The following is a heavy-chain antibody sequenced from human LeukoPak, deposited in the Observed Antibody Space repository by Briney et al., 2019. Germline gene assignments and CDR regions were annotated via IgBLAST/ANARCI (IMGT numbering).Heavy chain of an antibody. Sequence: ASVKVSCKVSGYTLTELSMHWVRQAPGKGLEWMGGFDPEDGETIYAQKFQGRVTMTEDTSTDTAYMELSSLRSEDTAVYYCATASPIVVPAARSFDYWGQGTLVTVSS. V-gene: IGHV1-24*01. CDR2: FDPEDGET. D-gene: IGHD2-2*01. CDR1: GYTLTELS. CDR3: ATASPIVVPAARSFDY. J-gene: IGHJ4*02.